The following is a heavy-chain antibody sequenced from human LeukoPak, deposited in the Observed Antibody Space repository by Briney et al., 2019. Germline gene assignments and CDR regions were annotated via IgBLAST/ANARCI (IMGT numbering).Heavy chain of an antibody. CDR1: GFTFSSYG. CDR3: AKDSWRPHSSGWYGDAFDI. Sequence: GGSLRLSCAASGFTFSSYGMHWVRQAPGKGLEWVAVIWYDGSNKYYADSVKVRFTISRDNSKNALYLQMNSLRAEDTAVYYCAKDSWRPHSSGWYGDAFDIWGQGTMVTVSS. D-gene: IGHD6-19*01. J-gene: IGHJ3*02. V-gene: IGHV3-33*06. CDR2: IWYDGSNK.